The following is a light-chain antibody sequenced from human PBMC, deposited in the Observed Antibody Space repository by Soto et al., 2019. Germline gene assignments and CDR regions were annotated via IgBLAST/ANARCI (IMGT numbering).Light chain of an antibody. CDR3: QQYDNLPFT. V-gene: IGKV1-33*01. J-gene: IGKJ3*01. CDR1: QDIRKY. Sequence: DIQMTQSPSSLSASVGDRVTITCQASQDIRKYLNLYQQKSGSPPKLLIYTASDLQTGVPSRFSGSGSGINFTFTISSLQPEDIGTYYCQQYDNLPFTFGPGTKVDIK. CDR2: TAS.